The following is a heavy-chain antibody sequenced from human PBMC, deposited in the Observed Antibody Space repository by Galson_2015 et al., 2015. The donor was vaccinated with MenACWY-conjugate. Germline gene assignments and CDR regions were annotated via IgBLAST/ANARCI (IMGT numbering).Heavy chain of an antibody. V-gene: IGHV3-48*03. D-gene: IGHD4-11*01. CDR3: ARDWVTTVPDYYYDGMDV. Sequence: SLRLSCAASGFTFSIYDMNWVRQAPGKGLEWVSYISSSVSTISYADSVKGRFTISRDNAKNSLYLQMDSLRAEDTAVYYCARDWVTTVPDYYYDGMDVWGQGTTVTV. J-gene: IGHJ6*02. CDR2: ISSSVSTI. CDR1: GFTFSIYD.